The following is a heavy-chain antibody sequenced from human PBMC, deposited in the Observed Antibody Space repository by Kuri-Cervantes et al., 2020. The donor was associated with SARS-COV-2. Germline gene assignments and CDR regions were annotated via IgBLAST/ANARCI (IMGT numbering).Heavy chain of an antibody. J-gene: IGHJ2*01. CDR3: ARAHAYDFWSGYSHWYFDL. Sequence: GGSLRLSCAASGYTFTSYDINWVRQATGQGLEWMGWMNPNSGNTGYAQKFQGRVTITRNTPISTAYMELSSLRSEDTAVYYCARAHAYDFWSGYSHWYFDLWGRGTLVTVSS. CDR2: MNPNSGNT. V-gene: IGHV1-8*03. CDR1: GYTFTSYD. D-gene: IGHD3-3*01.